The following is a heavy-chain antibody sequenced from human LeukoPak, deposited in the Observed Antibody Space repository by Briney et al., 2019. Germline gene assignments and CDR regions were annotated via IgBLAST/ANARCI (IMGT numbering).Heavy chain of an antibody. CDR2: ISGGGSRT. J-gene: IGHJ4*02. D-gene: IGHD3-16*01. CDR1: GFTFSSYA. Sequence: GGSLRLSCAASGFTFSSYAMSWVRQAPGKGLEWVSVISGGGSRTYYAASVKGRFTISRDNSENTLYLQMNSLRAEDTAVYYCAKGTYYHTSGTSSTKTFGENWGQGTLVTVSS. V-gene: IGHV3-23*01. CDR3: AKGTYYHTSGTSSTKTFGEN.